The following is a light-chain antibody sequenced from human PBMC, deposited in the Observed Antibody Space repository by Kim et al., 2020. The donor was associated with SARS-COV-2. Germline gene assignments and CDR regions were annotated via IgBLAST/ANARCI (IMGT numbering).Light chain of an antibody. Sequence: SLLTQPPSASVTPGQRVTLSCSGSSSNIGSNSVNWYQQVPGTAPKVLIYNNNQRPSGVPDRFSASKSGTSASLAISGLQSEDEADYYCASWDDTLSGWVFGGGTQLTV. V-gene: IGLV1-44*01. CDR2: NNN. CDR3: ASWDDTLSGWV. CDR1: SSNIGSNS. J-gene: IGLJ3*02.